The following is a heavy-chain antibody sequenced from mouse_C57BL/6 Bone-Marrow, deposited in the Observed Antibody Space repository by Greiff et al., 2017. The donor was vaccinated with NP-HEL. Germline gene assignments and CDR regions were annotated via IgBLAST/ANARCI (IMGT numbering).Heavy chain of an antibody. CDR1: GYTFTSYW. V-gene: IGHV1-64*01. CDR3: AREEYYSWYFDV. D-gene: IGHD1-1*01. J-gene: IGHJ1*03. Sequence: QVQLKQPGAELVKPGASVKLSCKASGYTFTSYWMHWVKQRPGQGLEWIGMIHPNSGSTNYNEKFKSKATLTVDKSSSTAYMQLSSLTSEDSAVYYCAREEYYSWYFDVWGTGTTVTVSS. CDR2: IHPNSGST.